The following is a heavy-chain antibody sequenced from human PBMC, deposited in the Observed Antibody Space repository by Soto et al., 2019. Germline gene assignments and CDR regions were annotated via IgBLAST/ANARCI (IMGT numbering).Heavy chain of an antibody. CDR1: GFTVSDNY. CDR3: AREPVRFLEGNDAFDI. V-gene: IGHV3-53*01. Sequence: AGGSLRLSCAAAGFTVSDNYMSWVRQAPGKGLEWVSVIHSGGSTYYVDSVKGRFTISRDNAKNSLYLQMNSLRAEDTAVYYCAREPVRFLEGNDAFDIWGQGTMVTVSS. D-gene: IGHD3-3*01. J-gene: IGHJ3*02. CDR2: IHSGGST.